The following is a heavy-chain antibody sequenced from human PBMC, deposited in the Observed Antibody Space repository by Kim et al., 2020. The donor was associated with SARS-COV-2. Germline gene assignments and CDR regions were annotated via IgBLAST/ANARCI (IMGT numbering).Heavy chain of an antibody. D-gene: IGHD1-1*01. CDR2: ILPIYATS. V-gene: IGHV1-69*13. CDR1: GGTLTNHA. CDR3: ARGGQQMPTITRWDY. J-gene: IGHJ4*02. Sequence: SVKVSCKASGGTLTNHAISWVRQAPGQGLEWMGGILPIYATSDYAERFQDRVKITADEPTTYLELSSLTSEDTAVYFCARGGQQMPTITRWDYWGQGTLVTVSS.